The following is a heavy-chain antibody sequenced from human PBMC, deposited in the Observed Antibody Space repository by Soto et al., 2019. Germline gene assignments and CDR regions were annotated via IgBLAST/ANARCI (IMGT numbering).Heavy chain of an antibody. V-gene: IGHV3-7*01. CDR2: INQGGSER. Sequence: EAQLVESGGGLAQPGGSMRLSCAASGFTFSRYLMSWVRQAPGKGLEWVANINQGGSERDYVDSVKGRFTISRHNAKKSLYLQMNSLRAEDSAMYYCAPHGATIDEGFDYWGQGPLVTVSS. J-gene: IGHJ4*02. CDR3: APHGATIDEGFDY. CDR1: GFTFSRYL. D-gene: IGHD5-12*01.